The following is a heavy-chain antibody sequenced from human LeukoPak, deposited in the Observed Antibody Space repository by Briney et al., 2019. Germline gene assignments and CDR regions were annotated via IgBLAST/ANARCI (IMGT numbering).Heavy chain of an antibody. V-gene: IGHV1-18*04. J-gene: IGHJ4*02. Sequence: ASVKVSCKASGYTFTSYGISWVRQVPGQGLEWMGWISAYNGNTNYAQKLQGRVTMTTDTSTSTAYMELRSLRSDDTAVYYCARVRVVPAANYFDYWGQGTLVTVSS. D-gene: IGHD2-2*01. CDR2: ISAYNGNT. CDR3: ARVRVVPAANYFDY. CDR1: GYTFTSYG.